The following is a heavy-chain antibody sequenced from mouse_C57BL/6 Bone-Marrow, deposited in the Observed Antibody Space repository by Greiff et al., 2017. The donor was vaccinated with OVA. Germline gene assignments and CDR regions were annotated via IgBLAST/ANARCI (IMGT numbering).Heavy chain of an antibody. V-gene: IGHV1-18*01. J-gene: IGHJ4*01. CDR1: GYTFTDYN. CDR3: ARWTGFYYYAMDY. D-gene: IGHD3-2*02. Sequence: DVKLQESGPELVKPGASVKIPCKASGYTFTDYNMDWVKQSHGKSLEWIGDINPNNGGTIYNQKFKGKATLTVDKSSSTAYMELRSLTSEDTAVYYCARWTGFYYYAMDYWGQGTSVTVSS. CDR2: INPNNGGT.